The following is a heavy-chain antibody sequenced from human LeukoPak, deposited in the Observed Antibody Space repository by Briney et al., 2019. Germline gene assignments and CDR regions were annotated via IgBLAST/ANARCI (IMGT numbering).Heavy chain of an antibody. CDR3: ARGYCSGGSCVDFDY. CDR1: GGSISSYY. D-gene: IGHD2-15*01. V-gene: IGHV4-4*07. J-gene: IGHJ4*02. CDR2: IYTSGST. Sequence: PSETLSLTCTVSGGSISSYYWSWIRQPAGKGLEWIGRIYTSGSTNYNPSLKSRVTMSVGTSKNQFSLKLSSVTAADTAVYYCARGYCSGGSCVDFDYWGQGTLVTVSS.